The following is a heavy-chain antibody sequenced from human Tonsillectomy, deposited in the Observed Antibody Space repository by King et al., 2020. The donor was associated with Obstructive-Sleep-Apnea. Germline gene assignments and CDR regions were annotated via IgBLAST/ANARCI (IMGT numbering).Heavy chain of an antibody. Sequence: QLVQSGAEVKKPGASVKVSCKASGYTFTGYFMHWVRQAPGQGLEWMGWINCHSGGTNYEQKFQGWVTMTRDTSLSTAYMELTSLKSDDTAVYFCASKDVAGLETGFDYWDQGTLVTVSS. CDR3: ASKDVAGLETGFDY. V-gene: IGHV1-2*04. D-gene: IGHD6-19*01. CDR1: GYTFTGYF. CDR2: INCHSGGT. J-gene: IGHJ4*02.